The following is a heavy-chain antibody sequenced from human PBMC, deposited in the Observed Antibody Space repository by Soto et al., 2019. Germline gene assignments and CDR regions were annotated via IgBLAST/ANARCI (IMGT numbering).Heavy chain of an antibody. V-gene: IGHV1-69*12. CDR2: IIPIFGTA. J-gene: IGHJ6*02. Sequence: QVQLVQSGAEVKKPGSSVKVSCKASGGTFSSYAISWVRQAPGQGLEWMGGIIPIFGTANYAQKFQGRVTITADEATSTAYMELSSLRSEDTAVYYCAGKLTPFDYYYYGMDVWGQGTTVTVSS. CDR3: AGKLTPFDYYYYGMDV. CDR1: GGTFSSYA. D-gene: IGHD1-7*01.